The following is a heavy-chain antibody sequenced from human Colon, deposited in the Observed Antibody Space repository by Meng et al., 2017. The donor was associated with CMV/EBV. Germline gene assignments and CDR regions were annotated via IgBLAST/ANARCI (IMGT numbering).Heavy chain of an antibody. J-gene: IGHJ5*02. Sequence: CSVSGASVSRGSSYWRWIRHPPGKGLEWIGYIFYTGITKYNPSLKSRVTISLDTSNNEFSLNLKSVTAADTAVYYCANYTSDWFDPWGQGALVTVSS. D-gene: IGHD3-10*01. CDR1: GASVSRGSSY. V-gene: IGHV4-61*01. CDR2: IFYTGIT. CDR3: ANYTSDWFDP.